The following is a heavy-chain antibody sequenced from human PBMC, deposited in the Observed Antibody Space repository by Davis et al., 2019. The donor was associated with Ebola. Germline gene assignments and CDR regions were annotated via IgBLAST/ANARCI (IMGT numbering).Heavy chain of an antibody. V-gene: IGHV3-30*03. Sequence: PGGSLRLSCAASGFTFSSYGMHWVRQAPGKGLEWVAVISYDGSNKYYADSVKGRFTISRDNSKNTLYLQMNSLRAEDTAVYYCARGRYYYDSSTDYWGQGTLVTVSS. J-gene: IGHJ4*02. D-gene: IGHD3-22*01. CDR2: ISYDGSNK. CDR3: ARGRYYYDSSTDY. CDR1: GFTFSSYG.